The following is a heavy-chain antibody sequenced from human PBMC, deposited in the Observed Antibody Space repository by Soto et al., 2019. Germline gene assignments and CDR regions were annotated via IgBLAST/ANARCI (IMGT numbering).Heavy chain of an antibody. Sequence: ASVKVSCKASGYTFTSYAMHWVRQAPGQRLEWMGWINAGNGNTKYSQKFQGRVTITRDTSASTAYMELSSLRSEDTAVYYCARDTDDCSGGSCYSDLFDYWGQGTLVTVSS. CDR1: GYTFTSYA. V-gene: IGHV1-3*01. D-gene: IGHD2-15*01. CDR3: ARDTDDCSGGSCYSDLFDY. J-gene: IGHJ4*02. CDR2: INAGNGNT.